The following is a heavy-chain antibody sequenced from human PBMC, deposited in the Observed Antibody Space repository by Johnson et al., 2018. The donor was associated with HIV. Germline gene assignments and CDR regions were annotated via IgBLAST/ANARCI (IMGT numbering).Heavy chain of an antibody. J-gene: IGHJ3*02. CDR2: ISYDGRKK. V-gene: IGHV3-30*04. D-gene: IGHD6-13*01. CDR1: GFTFSSYT. CDR3: SSSCPRRSDAFDI. Sequence: QVQLVESGGGVVQPGRSLRLSCAASGFTFSSYTIHWVRQAPGKGLEWVALISYDGRKKNYADSVKGRFTISRDNSKNTLGGHGCVLLCERWTVVDPSSSCPRRSDAFDIWGQATMVTVSS.